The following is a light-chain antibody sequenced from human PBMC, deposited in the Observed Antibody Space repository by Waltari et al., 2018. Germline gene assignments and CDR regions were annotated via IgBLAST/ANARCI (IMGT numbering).Light chain of an antibody. J-gene: IGLJ3*02. V-gene: IGLV1-44*01. CDR1: RPNIGKHA. CDR2: AND. CDR3: AAWDDNLNGL. Sequence: QSVLTQATAESGTPGQRVPISCSGRRPNIGKHAVTWYQQVPGTAPKLLSYANDQRPSGVPDRFSGSKSGTSASLVISGLQAEDEADYYCAAWDDNLNGLFGGGTKLTVL.